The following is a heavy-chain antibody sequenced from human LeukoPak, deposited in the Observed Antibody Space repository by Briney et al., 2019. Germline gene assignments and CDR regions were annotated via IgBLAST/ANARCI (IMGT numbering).Heavy chain of an antibody. Sequence: MASETLSLTCTVSGGFVSSGSYYWSWIRQPPGKGLEWIGYIYYSGSTNYNPSLKSRVTISVDTSKNQFSLKLSSVTAADTAVYYCARVARSGYDLWSGYSYYDYWGQGTLVTVSS. V-gene: IGHV4-61*01. J-gene: IGHJ4*02. CDR2: IYYSGST. D-gene: IGHD3-3*01. CDR3: ARVARSGYDLWSGYSYYDY. CDR1: GGFVSSGSYY.